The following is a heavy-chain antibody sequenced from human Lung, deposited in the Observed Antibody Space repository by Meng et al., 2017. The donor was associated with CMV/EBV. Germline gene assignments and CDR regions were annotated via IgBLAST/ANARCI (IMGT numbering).Heavy chain of an antibody. V-gene: IGHV3-23*03. Sequence: GGSXRLXCAASGFTLSSYAMSWVRQAPGKGLEWVSVIYSGGSSTYYADSVKGRFTISRDNSKNTLYLQMNSLRAEDTAVYYCAKEYDFWSGSDHYYYYYGMDVXGQGXTVTVSS. D-gene: IGHD3-3*01. J-gene: IGHJ6*02. CDR2: IYSGGSST. CDR3: AKEYDFWSGSDHYYYYYGMDV. CDR1: GFTLSSYA.